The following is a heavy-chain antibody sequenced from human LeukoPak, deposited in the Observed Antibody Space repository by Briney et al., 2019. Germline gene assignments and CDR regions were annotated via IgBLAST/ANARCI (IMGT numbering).Heavy chain of an antibody. CDR1: VFTITDYY. D-gene: IGHD1-1*01. CDR3: ARVASTTRRHDAFDL. V-gene: IGHV1-2*02. J-gene: IGHJ3*01. CDR2: INPNSGWT. Sequence: ASVNVSFKATVFTITDYYMHWVRQAPGQGLEWMGWINPNSGWTIYAQKFQGRLTMTRDTSISTAYMELNRLRSDDTALYYCARVASTTRRHDAFDLWGQGTMVTVSS.